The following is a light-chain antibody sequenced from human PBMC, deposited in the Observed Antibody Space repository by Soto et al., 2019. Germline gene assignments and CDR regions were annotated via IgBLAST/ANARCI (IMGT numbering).Light chain of an antibody. V-gene: IGKV1-5*03. J-gene: IGKJ1*01. CDR1: QSISSW. Sequence: DIQMTQSPSTLSASVGDRVTITCRASQSISSWLAWYQQRPGKAPNLLIYKASSLESGVPSRFSGSGSGTEFTLTISSLQPDDFATYYCQHYDTYSTFGQGTKVEIK. CDR3: QHYDTYST. CDR2: KAS.